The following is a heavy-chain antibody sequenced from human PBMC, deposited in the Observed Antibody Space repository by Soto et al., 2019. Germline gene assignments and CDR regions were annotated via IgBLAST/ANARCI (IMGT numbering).Heavy chain of an antibody. CDR3: ARGGFLEWLSRGMDV. CDR2: IYYSGST. Sequence: PSETLSLTSTVSGGSIHRGDYFWSWIRQPPGKGLEWIGYIYYSGSTYYNPSLKSRVTISVDTSKNQFSLKLSSVTAADTAVYYCARGGFLEWLSRGMDVWGQGTTVTVSS. CDR1: GGSIHRGDYF. J-gene: IGHJ6*02. V-gene: IGHV4-30-4*01. D-gene: IGHD3-3*01.